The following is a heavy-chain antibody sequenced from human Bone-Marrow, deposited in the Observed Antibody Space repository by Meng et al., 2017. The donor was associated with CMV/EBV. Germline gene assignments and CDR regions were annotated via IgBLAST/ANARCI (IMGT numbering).Heavy chain of an antibody. V-gene: IGHV3-21*04. Sequence: GESLKISCAASGFTFSSYSMNWVRQAPGKGLEWVSSISSSSSYIYYADSVKGRFSISRDNAKNSLYLQINSLRAEDTALYYCARTATLMLRGIIDQWGQGTLVTVSS. CDR2: ISSSSSYI. CDR3: ARTATLMLRGIIDQ. J-gene: IGHJ5*02. CDR1: GFTFSSYS. D-gene: IGHD3-10*01.